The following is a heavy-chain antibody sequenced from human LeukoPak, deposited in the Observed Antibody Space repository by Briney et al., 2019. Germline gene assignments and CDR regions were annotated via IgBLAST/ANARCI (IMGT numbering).Heavy chain of an antibody. CDR3: AKDSYGGNPGYFDY. D-gene: IGHD4-23*01. CDR2: ISGSGGST. CDR1: GFTLSSYA. J-gene: IGHJ4*02. V-gene: IGHV3-23*01. Sequence: SGGSLRLSCAASGFTLSSYAMSWVRPAPGKGLEWVSAISGSGGSTYYADSVKGRFTISRDNSKNTLYLQMNSLRAEDTAVYYCAKDSYGGNPGYFDYWGQGTLVTVSS.